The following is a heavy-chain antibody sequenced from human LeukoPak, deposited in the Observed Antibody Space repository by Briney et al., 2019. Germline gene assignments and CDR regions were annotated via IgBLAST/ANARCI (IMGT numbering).Heavy chain of an antibody. Sequence: PGGSLRLSCAASEFTFSSYDMHWVRQATGKGLEWVSAIGTAGDTYYPGSVKGRFTISRENAKNSLYLQMNSLRAGDTAVYYCARDRGTFLGMDVWGQGTTVTVSS. CDR1: EFTFSSYD. V-gene: IGHV3-13*01. CDR2: IGTAGDT. J-gene: IGHJ6*02. CDR3: ARDRGTFLGMDV. D-gene: IGHD2/OR15-2a*01.